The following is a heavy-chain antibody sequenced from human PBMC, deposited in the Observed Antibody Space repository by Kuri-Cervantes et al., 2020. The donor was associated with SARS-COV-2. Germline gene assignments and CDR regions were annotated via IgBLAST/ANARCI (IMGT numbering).Heavy chain of an antibody. CDR3: ARGTYYYDSTGHAFDI. J-gene: IGHJ3*02. V-gene: IGHV3-7*01. CDR2: IKQDGSEK. Sequence: GGSLRLSCAASGFTFSSYWMSWVRQAPGKGLEWVANIKQDGSEKYYVDSVKGRFTISRDNAKNSLYLQMNSLRAEDTAVYYCARGTYYYDSTGHAFDIWGQGTTVTVSS. CDR1: GFTFSSYW. D-gene: IGHD3-22*01.